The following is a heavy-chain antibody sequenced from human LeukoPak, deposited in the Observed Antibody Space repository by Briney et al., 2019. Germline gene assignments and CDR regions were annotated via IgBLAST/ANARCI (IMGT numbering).Heavy chain of an antibody. CDR3: ARGPTPRGWFGEELIPLDY. D-gene: IGHD3-10*01. Sequence: ASVKVSCKASGGTFSSYAISWVRQAPGQGLEWMGWINTNTGNPTYAQGFTGRFVFSLDTSVSTAYLQISSLKAEDTAVYYCARGPTPRGWFGEELIPLDYWGQGTLVTVSS. J-gene: IGHJ4*02. CDR1: GGTFSSYA. CDR2: INTNTGNP. V-gene: IGHV7-4-1*02.